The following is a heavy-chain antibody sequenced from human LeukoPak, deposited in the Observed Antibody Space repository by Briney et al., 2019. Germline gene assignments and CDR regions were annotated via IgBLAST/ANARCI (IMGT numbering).Heavy chain of an antibody. D-gene: IGHD3-10*01. V-gene: IGHV4-34*01. J-gene: IGHJ4*02. CDR1: GGSFSGYY. CDR2: INHSGST. CDR3: ARTVVRGVIGY. Sequence: TSETLSLTCAVYGGSFSGYYWSWIRQPPGKGLEWIGEINHSGSTNYNPSLKSRVTISVDTSKNQFSLKLSSVTAADTAVYYCARTVVRGVIGYWGQGTLVTVSS.